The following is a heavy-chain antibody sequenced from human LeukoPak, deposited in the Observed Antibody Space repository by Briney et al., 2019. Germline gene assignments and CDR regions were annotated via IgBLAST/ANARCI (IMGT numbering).Heavy chain of an antibody. D-gene: IGHD3-10*01. CDR3: ARDYITTVRGVRVQGAFDI. V-gene: IGHV1-18*01. J-gene: IGHJ3*02. CDR1: GYTFTSYG. Sequence: ASVKVSCKASGYTFTSYGISWVRQAPGQGLEWMGWISAYNGNTNYAQKLQGRVTMTTDTSTSTAYMELRSLRSDDTAVYYCARDYITTVRGVRVQGAFDIWGQGTMVTVSS. CDR2: ISAYNGNT.